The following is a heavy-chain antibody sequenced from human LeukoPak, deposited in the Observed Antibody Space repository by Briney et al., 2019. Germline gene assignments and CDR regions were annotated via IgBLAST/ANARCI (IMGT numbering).Heavy chain of an antibody. Sequence: KPGGSLRLSCAASGFTFSDYHMSWIRQAPGKGLEWVSYISSSSSYTNYADSVKGRFTISRDNAKNSLYLQMNSLRAEDTAVYYCARDRVCSGGSCYSGFDYWGQGTLVTVSS. J-gene: IGHJ4*02. V-gene: IGHV3-11*06. CDR3: ARDRVCSGGSCYSGFDY. CDR2: ISSSSSYT. CDR1: GFTFSDYH. D-gene: IGHD2-15*01.